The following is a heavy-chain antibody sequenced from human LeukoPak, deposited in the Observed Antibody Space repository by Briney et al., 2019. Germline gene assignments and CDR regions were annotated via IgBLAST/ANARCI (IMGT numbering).Heavy chain of an antibody. V-gene: IGHV4-61*02. CDR3: ARQFILTGYYSYYYYYGMDV. Sequence: PSETLSLTCTVSGGSIRSGSYYWSWIRQPAGKGLEWIGRIYTSGSTNYNPSLKSRVTISVDTSKNQFSLKLSSVTAADTAVYYCARQFILTGYYSYYYYYGMDVWGQGTTVTVSS. D-gene: IGHD3-9*01. J-gene: IGHJ6*02. CDR1: GGSIRSGSYY. CDR2: IYTSGST.